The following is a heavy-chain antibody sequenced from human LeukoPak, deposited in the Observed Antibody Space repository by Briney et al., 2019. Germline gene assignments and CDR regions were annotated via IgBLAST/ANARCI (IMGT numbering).Heavy chain of an antibody. Sequence: ASMKVSCKASGYTFTSYDINWVRQATGQGLEWMGWMNPNSGNTGYAQKFQGRVTMTRNTSISTAYMELSSLRSEDTAVYYCARGVRVLWARYYYYYMDVWGKGTTVTVSS. V-gene: IGHV1-8*01. CDR1: GYTFTSYD. CDR3: ARGVRVLWARYYYYYMDV. J-gene: IGHJ6*03. CDR2: MNPNSGNT. D-gene: IGHD3-16*01.